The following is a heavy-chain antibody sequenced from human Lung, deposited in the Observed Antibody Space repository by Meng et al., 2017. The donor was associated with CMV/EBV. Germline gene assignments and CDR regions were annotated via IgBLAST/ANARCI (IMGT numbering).Heavy chain of an antibody. V-gene: IGHV3-23*01. CDR3: ASSARWGFCTTTSCQDDFDF. Sequence: GESLKISCAASGFTFSSYALNWVRQAPGRGLEWVSAIRGSGDVTNYADSVKGRFTISRDNSKNTVYLQMNSLRAEDKALYYFASSARWGFCTTTSCQDDFDFWGQGXMVTVSS. J-gene: IGHJ4*02. CDR1: GFTFSSYA. D-gene: IGHD2-2*01. CDR2: IRGSGDVT.